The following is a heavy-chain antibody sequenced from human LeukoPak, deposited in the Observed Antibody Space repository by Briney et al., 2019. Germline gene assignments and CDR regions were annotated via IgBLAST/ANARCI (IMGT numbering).Heavy chain of an antibody. CDR3: AKVHSSSVYYYYYMDV. CDR2: ISGSGGST. CDR1: GFTFSSYA. Sequence: GGSLRPSCAASGFTFSSYAMSWVRQAPGKGLEWVSAISGSGGSTYYADSVKGRFTISRDNSKNTLYLQMNSLRAEDTAVYYCAKVHSSSVYYYYYMDVWGKGTTVTVSS. D-gene: IGHD6-6*01. V-gene: IGHV3-23*01. J-gene: IGHJ6*03.